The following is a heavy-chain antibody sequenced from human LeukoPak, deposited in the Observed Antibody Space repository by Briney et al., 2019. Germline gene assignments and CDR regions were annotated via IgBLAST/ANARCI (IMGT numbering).Heavy chain of an antibody. J-gene: IGHJ4*02. D-gene: IGHD1-1*01. V-gene: IGHV1-2*02. CDR1: EYTFTGYY. CDR3: ASYAAGYNWLKV. Sequence: GASVKVSCKASEYTFTGYYMHWVRQAPGQGLEWMGWIHPGTGDPNYAQKFQGRVTVTRDTSISTVYMELIRLRSDDTAVYYCASYAAGYNWLKVWGQGTLVTVSS. CDR2: IHPGTGDP.